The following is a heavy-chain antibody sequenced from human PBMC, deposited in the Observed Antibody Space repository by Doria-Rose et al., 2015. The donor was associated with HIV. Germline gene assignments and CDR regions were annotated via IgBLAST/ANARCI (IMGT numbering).Heavy chain of an antibody. J-gene: IGHJ4*02. CDR3: ARIKSSRWYHKYYFDF. V-gene: IGHV2-26*01. CDR1: GVSLSSPGMG. Sequence: QITLKESGPVLVKPTETLTLTCTVSGVSLSSPGMGVSWIRQPPGKALEWLANIFSDDGRSYKTSLKSRLTISRGRSKSQVVLTMTDMDPVDTATYYCARIKSSRWYHKYYFDFWGQGTLVIVSA. CDR2: IFSDDGR. D-gene: IGHD6-13*01.